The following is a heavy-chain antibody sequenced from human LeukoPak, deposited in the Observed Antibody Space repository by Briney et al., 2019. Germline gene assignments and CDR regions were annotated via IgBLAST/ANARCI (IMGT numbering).Heavy chain of an antibody. D-gene: IGHD3-10*01. CDR1: GYTFTRYY. CDR2: INPSGGST. CDR3: ARDVSEVVRGNWYFDL. Sequence: ASVKVSCKASGYTFTRYYMHWVRQAPGQGLEWMGIINPSGGSTTYAQKFQGRVTMTRDTSTSTVYMELSSLRSEDTAVYYCARDVSEVVRGNWYFDLWGRGTLVTVSS. V-gene: IGHV1-46*01. J-gene: IGHJ2*01.